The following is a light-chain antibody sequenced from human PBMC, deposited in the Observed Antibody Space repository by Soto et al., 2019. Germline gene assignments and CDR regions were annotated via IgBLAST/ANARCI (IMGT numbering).Light chain of an antibody. J-gene: IGKJ1*01. CDR3: QQFNDWPRT. CDR1: QSVSNN. CDR2: GAS. V-gene: IGKV3-15*01. Sequence: EIVMTQSPATLSMSPGARAALSCRASQSVSNNLAWYQQQPGQAPRLLIYGASTRATGIPARFSGSGSGTDFTLTISSLQSEDFAVYFCQQFNDWPRTFGQGTKVEIK.